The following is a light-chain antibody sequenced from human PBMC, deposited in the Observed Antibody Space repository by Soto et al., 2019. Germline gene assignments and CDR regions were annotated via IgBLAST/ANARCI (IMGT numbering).Light chain of an antibody. CDR2: AAS. V-gene: IGKV1-39*01. Sequence: DIRMTQSPSSLSASVGDRVSITCRASQSISNFLNWYQQKPGKAPKLLIYAASNLHSGVPSRFSGSGSGTEFTLTITSLQPEDFATSYGQRTYTDPLTFGGGTNVEIK. CDR3: QRTYTDPLT. J-gene: IGKJ4*01. CDR1: QSISNF.